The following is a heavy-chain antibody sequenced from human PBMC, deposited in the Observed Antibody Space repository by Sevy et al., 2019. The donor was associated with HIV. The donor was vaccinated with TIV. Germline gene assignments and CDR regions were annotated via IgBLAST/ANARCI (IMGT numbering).Heavy chain of an antibody. CDR2: INEDGTEK. CDR3: ARDNATVSRRGLRYYYYGTDV. CDR1: GFTFSTYW. V-gene: IGHV3-7*01. Sequence: GGSLRLSCAASGFTFSTYWMSWFRQAPGKGLEWVANINEDGTEKLYVDSVKGRFTMSIDNAKNSLYLQMNSLRAEDAAVYYCARDNATVSRRGLRYYYYGTDVWGQGTTVTVSS. J-gene: IGHJ6*02. D-gene: IGHD2-2*01.